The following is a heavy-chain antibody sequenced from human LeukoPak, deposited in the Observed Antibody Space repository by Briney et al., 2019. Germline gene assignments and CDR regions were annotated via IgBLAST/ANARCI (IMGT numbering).Heavy chain of an antibody. V-gene: IGHV1-8*02. J-gene: IGHJ3*02. Sequence: ASVKVSCKASGGTFSSYAISWVRQATGQGLEWMGWMNPISGYTGNAQRFQGRVTMTRNTSISTAYMELSSLRSEDTAVYYCARGNRLYTSSWYSLAFDIWGQGTMVTVSS. D-gene: IGHD6-13*01. CDR3: ARGNRLYTSSWYSLAFDI. CDR2: MNPISGYT. CDR1: GGTFSSYA.